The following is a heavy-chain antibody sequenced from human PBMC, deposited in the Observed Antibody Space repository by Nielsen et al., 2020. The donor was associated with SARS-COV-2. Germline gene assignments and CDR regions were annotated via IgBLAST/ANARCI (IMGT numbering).Heavy chain of an antibody. Sequence: GESPKISCAASGFTFSSYSMNWVRQAPGKGLEWVSYTSSSSSTIYYADSVKGRFPISRDNAKNSLYLQMNSLRAEDTAVYYCARVRFIAAASRVGMDVWGQGTTVTVSS. V-gene: IGHV3-48*01. D-gene: IGHD6-13*01. J-gene: IGHJ6*02. CDR3: ARVRFIAAASRVGMDV. CDR2: TSSSSSTI. CDR1: GFTFSSYS.